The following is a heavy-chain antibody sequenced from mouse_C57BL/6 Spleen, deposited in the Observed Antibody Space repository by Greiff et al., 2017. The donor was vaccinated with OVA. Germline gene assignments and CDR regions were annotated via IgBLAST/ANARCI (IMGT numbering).Heavy chain of an antibody. Sequence: VQLQQPGAELVKPGASVKLSCKASGYTFTSYWMHWVKQRPGQGLEWIGMIHPNSGSTNYNEKFKSKDTLTVDKSSSTAYMQLSSLTSEDSAVYYCARKGLRDYWGQGTTLTVSS. V-gene: IGHV1-64*01. CDR2: IHPNSGST. D-gene: IGHD3-1*01. CDR1: GYTFTSYW. CDR3: ARKGLRDY. J-gene: IGHJ2*01.